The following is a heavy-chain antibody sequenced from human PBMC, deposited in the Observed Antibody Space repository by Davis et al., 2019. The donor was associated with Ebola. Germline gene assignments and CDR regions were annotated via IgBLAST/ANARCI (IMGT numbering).Heavy chain of an antibody. CDR3: ASSYGSGVRFGY. CDR2: IWYDGSNK. Sequence: GGSLRLSCAASGFTFSSYGMHWVRQAPGKGLEWVAVIWYDGSNKYYADSVKGRFTISRDNSKNTLYLQMNSLRAEDTAVYYCASSYGSGVRFGYWGQGTLVTVSS. J-gene: IGHJ4*02. V-gene: IGHV3-30*19. D-gene: IGHD3-10*01. CDR1: GFTFSSYG.